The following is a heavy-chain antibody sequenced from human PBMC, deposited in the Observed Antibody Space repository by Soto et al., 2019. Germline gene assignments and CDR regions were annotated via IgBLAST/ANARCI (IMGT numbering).Heavy chain of an antibody. D-gene: IGHD2-15*01. Sequence: EVQLVESGGGLVQPGGSLRLSCAASGFTFSSYWMSWVRQAPGKGLEWVANIKQDGSEKYYVDSVKGRFTISRDNAKNSLYLQMNGLRAEDTAVYYCARDLRPQVAYYYYYMDVWGKGTTVTVSS. V-gene: IGHV3-7*01. CDR2: IKQDGSEK. CDR3: ARDLRPQVAYYYYYMDV. J-gene: IGHJ6*03. CDR1: GFTFSSYW.